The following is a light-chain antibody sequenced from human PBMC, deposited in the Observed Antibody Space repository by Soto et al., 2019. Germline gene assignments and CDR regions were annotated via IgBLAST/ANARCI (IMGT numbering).Light chain of an antibody. V-gene: IGLV1-51*01. CDR2: DND. Sequence: QSVLTQPPSVSAAPGQRVTISCSGSNSNIGDNHVSWYQQLLGTAPKVVIYDNDKRPPGIPERFSGSKSGTSATLTITGLQTGDEASYYCGTWDGSLSAGAFGGGTKLTVL. J-gene: IGLJ3*02. CDR3: GTWDGSLSAGA. CDR1: NSNIGDNH.